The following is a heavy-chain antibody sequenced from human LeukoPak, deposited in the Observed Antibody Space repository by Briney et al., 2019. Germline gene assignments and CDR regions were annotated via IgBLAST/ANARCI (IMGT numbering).Heavy chain of an antibody. CDR3: VRGGCKSTSCYDS. CDR1: GFNFGSYG. D-gene: IGHD2-2*01. Sequence: GRSLRLSCGASGFNFGSYGMHWVRQAPDKGLEGLAVIWYDGSEKYYADSVKGRFTISRDNAKNTLYLQVSSLTVGDTALYCCVRGGCKSTSCYDSWGQGTLVTVSS. V-gene: IGHV3-33*01. CDR2: IWYDGSEK. J-gene: IGHJ4*02.